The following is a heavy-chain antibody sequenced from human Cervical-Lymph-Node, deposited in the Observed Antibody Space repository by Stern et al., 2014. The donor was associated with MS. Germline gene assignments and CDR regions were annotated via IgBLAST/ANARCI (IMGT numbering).Heavy chain of an antibody. J-gene: IGHJ3*02. V-gene: IGHV4-31*03. Sequence: QLQESGPGLVKPSQTLSLTCTVSGGSISRGGYYESRIRQHPGKGLAWIGYIYYSGSTHYNPSLKSRVTISVDTSKNQFSLKLSSVTAADTAVYYCARDEGTGEGAFDIWGQGTIVTVSS. CDR2: IYYSGST. CDR1: GGSISRGGYY. CDR3: ARDEGTGEGAFDI. D-gene: IGHD3-16*01.